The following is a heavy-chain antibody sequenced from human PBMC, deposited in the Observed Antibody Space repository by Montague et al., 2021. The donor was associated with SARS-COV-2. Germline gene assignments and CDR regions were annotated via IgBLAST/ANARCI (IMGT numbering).Heavy chain of an antibody. CDR3: ARDLAVAGLFDY. J-gene: IGHJ4*02. V-gene: IGHV4-61*02. Sequence: TLSLTCTVSGGSISSGSYYWSWIRQPAGKGLEWIGRISISGSTNYNPSLKSRVTISVDTSKNQFSLKLCSVTAADTAVYYCARDLAVAGLFDYWGQGTLVTVSS. CDR1: GGSISSGSYY. D-gene: IGHD6-19*01. CDR2: ISISGST.